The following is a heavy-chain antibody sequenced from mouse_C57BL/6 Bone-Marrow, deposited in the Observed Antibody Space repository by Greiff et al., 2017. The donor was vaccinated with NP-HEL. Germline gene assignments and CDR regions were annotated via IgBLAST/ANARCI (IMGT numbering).Heavy chain of an antibody. CDR2: ISDGGSYT. V-gene: IGHV5-4*01. J-gene: IGHJ2*01. CDR1: GFTFSSYA. Sequence: EVQGVESGGGLVKPGGSLKLSCAASGFTFSSYAMSWVRQTPEKRLEWVATISDGGSYTYYPGNVQGRFTISRDTAKNNLYLQMSHLKSEDTAMYYCARVPPPSGYFDYWGQGTTLTVSS. CDR3: ARVPPPSGYFDY.